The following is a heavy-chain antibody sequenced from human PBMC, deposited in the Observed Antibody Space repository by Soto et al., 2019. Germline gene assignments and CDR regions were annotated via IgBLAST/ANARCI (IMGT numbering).Heavy chain of an antibody. D-gene: IGHD4-17*01. V-gene: IGHV3-23*01. CDR1: GFTFNRYA. Sequence: EVQLLESGGDLIHPGGSLRLSCAASGFTFNRYAMTWVRQAPGKGLECVAGIFGNGGGIEYADSVKGRFTISRDNSKNILYLQLNSLRAEDTAVYCCAKDAVSGDGLWLMDHWGQGTLVTVSS. J-gene: IGHJ4*02. CDR2: IFGNGGGI. CDR3: AKDAVSGDGLWLMDH.